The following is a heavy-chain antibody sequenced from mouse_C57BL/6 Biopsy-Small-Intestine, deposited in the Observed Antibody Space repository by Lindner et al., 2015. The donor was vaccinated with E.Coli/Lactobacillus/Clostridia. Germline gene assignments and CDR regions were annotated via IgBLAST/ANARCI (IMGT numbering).Heavy chain of an antibody. CDR3: VRGGSSGTGFAY. V-gene: IGHV1-80*01. J-gene: IGHJ3*01. Sequence: VQLQESGAELVKPGASVKISCKASGYVFSSYWMNWVKQRPGKGPEWIGQIYPGNGNINFNGKFKGKATLTADKSSRTVYMQLSSPTSEDSAVYFCVRGGSSGTGFAYWGQGTLVAVSA. CDR2: IYPGNGNI. CDR1: GYVFSSYW. D-gene: IGHD3-2*02.